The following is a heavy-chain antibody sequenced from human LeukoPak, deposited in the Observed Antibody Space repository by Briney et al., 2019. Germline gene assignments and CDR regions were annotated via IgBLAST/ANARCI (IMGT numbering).Heavy chain of an antibody. D-gene: IGHD3-9*01. J-gene: IGHJ4*02. V-gene: IGHV3-23*01. Sequence: PGGSLRLSCAASGYTFSTYAMTWVRQAPGKGLEWVSAIRGNGGATYYADSVKGRFTNSRDNSKNTLYLQMNSLRAEDTAVYYCAKDHYDILTGPYDNWGQGTLVTVSS. CDR2: IRGNGGAT. CDR3: AKDHYDILTGPYDN. CDR1: GYTFSTYA.